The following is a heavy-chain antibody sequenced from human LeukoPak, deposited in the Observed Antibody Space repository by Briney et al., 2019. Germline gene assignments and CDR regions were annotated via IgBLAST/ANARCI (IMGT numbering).Heavy chain of an antibody. J-gene: IGHJ3*02. CDR2: ISGSGGST. D-gene: IGHD3-10*01. Sequence: GGSLRLSCAASGFTFSSYAMSWVRQAPGKGLEWVSAISGSGGSTYYADSVKGRFTISRDNAKNTLYLQMNSLRAEDTAVYYCARGRMVRGVIKDDAFDIWGQGTMVTVSS. CDR1: GFTFSSYA. CDR3: ARGRMVRGVIKDDAFDI. V-gene: IGHV3-23*01.